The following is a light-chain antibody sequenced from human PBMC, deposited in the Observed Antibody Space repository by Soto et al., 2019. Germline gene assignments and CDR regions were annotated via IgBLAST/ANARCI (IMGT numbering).Light chain of an antibody. CDR2: GAS. CDR1: QSVSGY. J-gene: IGKJ1*01. Sequence: EMVLTQSPGTLSLSPGERATLSCRASQSVSGYFAWYQQKPGQAPRLLIHGASSRATGIPDRFSGSGSGTDFTLTISRLEPEDFAVYYCQQYGSSWTFGQGTKVDIK. CDR3: QQYGSSWT. V-gene: IGKV3-20*01.